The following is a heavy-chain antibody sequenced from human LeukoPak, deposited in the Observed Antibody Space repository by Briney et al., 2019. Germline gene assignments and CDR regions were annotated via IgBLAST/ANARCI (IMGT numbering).Heavy chain of an antibody. V-gene: IGHV4-30-2*01. CDR2: IYHSGST. J-gene: IGHJ4*02. CDR3: ARDSGYGLDY. Sequence: SETLSLTCAVSGGSISSGGYSWSWIRQPPGKGLEWIGYIYHSGSTYYNPSLKSRVTISVDRSKNQFSLKLSSVTAADTAVYYCARDSGYGLDYWGQGTLVTVSS. D-gene: IGHD3-22*01. CDR1: GGSISSGGYS.